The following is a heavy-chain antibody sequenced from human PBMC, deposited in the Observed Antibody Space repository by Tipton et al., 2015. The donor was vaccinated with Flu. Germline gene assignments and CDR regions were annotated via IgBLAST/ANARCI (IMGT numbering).Heavy chain of an antibody. Sequence: QVQLVQSGAEVKKPGSSVKVSCKASGGTFSSYAISWVRQAPGQGLEWMGGIIPIFGTANYAQKFQGRVTITADKSTSTAYMELSSLRSEDTAVYYCARDRRSYGSGSYYGPYYFDYWGQGTLVTVSS. D-gene: IGHD3-10*01. V-gene: IGHV1-69*06. CDR3: ARDRRSYGSGSYYGPYYFDY. CDR1: GGTFSSYA. J-gene: IGHJ4*02. CDR2: IIPIFGTA.